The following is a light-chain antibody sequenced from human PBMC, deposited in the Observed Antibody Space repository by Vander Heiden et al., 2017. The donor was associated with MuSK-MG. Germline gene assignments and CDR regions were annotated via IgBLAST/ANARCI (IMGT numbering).Light chain of an antibody. CDR2: GAS. Sequence: ETVLTQSPGTLSLSPGERATLSCRASQSVSSSYLAWYQQKPGQAPRLLIYGASSRATGIPDRFSGSASGTDFTLTISRLDPEDFAVYYCQRDGSSALTFGGGTKVEIK. V-gene: IGKV3-20*01. CDR3: QRDGSSALT. CDR1: QSVSSSY. J-gene: IGKJ4*01.